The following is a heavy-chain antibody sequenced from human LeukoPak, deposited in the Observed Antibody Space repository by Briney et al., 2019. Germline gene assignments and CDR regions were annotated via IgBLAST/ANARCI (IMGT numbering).Heavy chain of an antibody. J-gene: IGHJ4*02. D-gene: IGHD3-10*01. CDR1: GYTFTCYY. Sequence: ASVKVSCKASGYTFTCYYMHWVRQAPGQGLEWMGWINPNSGGTNYAQKFQGRVTMTRDTSISTAYMELSRLRSDDTAVYYCARAVPYYYGSGSYHFDYWGQGTLVTVSS. CDR3: ARAVPYYYGSGSYHFDY. CDR2: INPNSGGT. V-gene: IGHV1-2*02.